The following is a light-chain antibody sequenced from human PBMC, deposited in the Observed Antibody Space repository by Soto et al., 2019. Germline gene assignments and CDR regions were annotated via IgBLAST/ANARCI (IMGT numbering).Light chain of an antibody. CDR2: EVS. Sequence: DLVMTQIPLSLSVTPGQPASISCKSSQSLLLSDGKTYFYWFLQKPGQSPQLLIYEVSSRFSGVPDRFSGSGSGTDFTLEISRVEAEDVGVYYCMQAMQAPLTFGQGTRLEIK. CDR3: MQAMQAPLT. V-gene: IGKV2-29*03. J-gene: IGKJ5*01. CDR1: QSLLLSDGKTY.